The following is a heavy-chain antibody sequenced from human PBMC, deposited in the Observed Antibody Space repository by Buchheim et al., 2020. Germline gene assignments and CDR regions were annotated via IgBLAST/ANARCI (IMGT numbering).Heavy chain of an antibody. V-gene: IGHV3-7*03. D-gene: IGHD3-9*01. CDR3: AREGELEGYDILTGYAAEAESWFDP. J-gene: IGHJ5*02. CDR2: IKQDGSEK. CDR1: GFTFSSYW. Sequence: EVQLVESGGGLVQPGGSLRLSCAASGFTFSSYWMSWVRQAPGKGLEWVANIKQDGSEKYYVDSVKGRFTISRDNAKNSLYLQMNSLRAEDTAVYYCAREGELEGYDILTGYAAEAESWFDPWGQGTL.